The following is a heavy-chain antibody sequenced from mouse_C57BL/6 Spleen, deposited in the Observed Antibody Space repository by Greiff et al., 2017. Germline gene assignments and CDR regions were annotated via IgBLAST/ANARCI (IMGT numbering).Heavy chain of an antibody. V-gene: IGHV1-81*01. CDR1: GYTFTSYG. CDR3: ARMDLTTVAYYFDY. CDR2: IYPRSGNT. J-gene: IGHJ2*01. D-gene: IGHD1-1*01. Sequence: QVQLQQSGAELARPGASVKLSCKASGYTFTSYGISWVKQRPGQGLEWIGEIYPRSGNTYYNEKFKGKATLTADKSSSTAYMELRSLTSEDSAVYFCARMDLTTVAYYFDYWGQGTTLTVSS.